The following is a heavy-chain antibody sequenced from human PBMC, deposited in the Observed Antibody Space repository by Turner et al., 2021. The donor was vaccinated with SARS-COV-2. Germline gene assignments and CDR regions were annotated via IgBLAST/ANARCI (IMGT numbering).Heavy chain of an antibody. CDR3: ASPSVDFWSGSYYGMDV. Sequence: QLQLQESGPGLVKPSETLSLTCTVPGGSISSSSYYWGWIRQPPGKGLEWIGSIYYSGSNYYNPSLKSRVTISVDTSKNQFSLKLSSVTAADTAVYYCASPSVDFWSGSYYGMDVWGQGTTVTVSS. CDR2: IYYSGSN. CDR1: GGSISSSSYY. V-gene: IGHV4-39*01. J-gene: IGHJ6*02. D-gene: IGHD3-3*01.